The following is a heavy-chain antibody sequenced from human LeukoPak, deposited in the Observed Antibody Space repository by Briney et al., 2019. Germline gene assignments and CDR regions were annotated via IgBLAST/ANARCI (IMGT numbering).Heavy chain of an antibody. Sequence: PGGSLRLSCAASGFTFSSYTINWVRQAPGKGLEWVSSIISSGSYIYYADSVKGRFTISRDDAKDSLYLQMNSLRAEDTAVYYCARERVSLVRGVIGYWGQGTLVTVSS. CDR1: GFTFSSYT. D-gene: IGHD3-10*01. J-gene: IGHJ4*02. V-gene: IGHV3-21*01. CDR2: IISSGSYI. CDR3: ARERVSLVRGVIGY.